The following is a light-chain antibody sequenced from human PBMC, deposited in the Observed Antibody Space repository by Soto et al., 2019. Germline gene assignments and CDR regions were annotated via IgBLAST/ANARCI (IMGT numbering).Light chain of an antibody. V-gene: IGKV3-15*01. J-gene: IGKJ1*01. CDR2: GAS. CDR1: QSVSSK. Sequence: EIMLSQSPGTLSVSQGERATLSCRASQSVSSKLAWYQQKPGQAPRLLFYGASTGATGIPARFSGSGSETEFTLSISSLQSEDFAVYYCQQYNNWPVTFGQGTKVDIK. CDR3: QQYNNWPVT.